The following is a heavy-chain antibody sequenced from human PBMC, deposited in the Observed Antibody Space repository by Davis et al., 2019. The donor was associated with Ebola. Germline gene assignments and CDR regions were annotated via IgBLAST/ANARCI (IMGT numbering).Heavy chain of an antibody. CDR3: ARFIAVAGMHRLYYFDY. Sequence: PSETLSLTCAVYGGSFSGYYWSWIRQPPGKGLEWIGEINHSGSTNYNPSLKSRVTISVDTSKNQFSLKLSSVTAADTAVYYCARFIAVAGMHRLYYFDYWGQGTLVTVSS. J-gene: IGHJ4*02. D-gene: IGHD6-19*01. CDR1: GGSFSGYY. CDR2: INHSGST. V-gene: IGHV4-34*01.